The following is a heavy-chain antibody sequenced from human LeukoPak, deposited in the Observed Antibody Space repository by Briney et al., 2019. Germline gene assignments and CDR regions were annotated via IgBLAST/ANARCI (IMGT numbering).Heavy chain of an antibody. V-gene: IGHV3-7*01. D-gene: IGHD3-10*01. Sequence: GGSLRLSCAASGFTFISYWMTWVRQAPGKGLEWVASINQDGSEEFYVDSMKGRVTISRNYAKNSLYLQINNLRTEDTAVYYCARFGPGRDLSYLDYWGQGTLVTVSS. CDR3: ARFGPGRDLSYLDY. J-gene: IGHJ4*02. CDR2: INQDGSEE. CDR1: GFTFISYW.